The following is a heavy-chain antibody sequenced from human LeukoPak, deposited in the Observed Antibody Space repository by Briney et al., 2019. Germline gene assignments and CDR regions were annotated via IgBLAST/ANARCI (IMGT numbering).Heavy chain of an antibody. CDR1: GFTFSSYA. V-gene: IGHV3-30-3*01. J-gene: IGHJ4*02. CDR3: ARAPYSSGWYGVGGHDY. CDR2: ISYDGSNK. D-gene: IGHD6-19*01. Sequence: PGRSLRLSCAASGFTFSSYAMHWVRQAPGKGLQWVAVISYDGSNKYYADSVKGRFTISRDNSKNTLYLQMNSLRAEDTAVYYCARAPYSSGWYGVGGHDYWGQGTLVTVSS.